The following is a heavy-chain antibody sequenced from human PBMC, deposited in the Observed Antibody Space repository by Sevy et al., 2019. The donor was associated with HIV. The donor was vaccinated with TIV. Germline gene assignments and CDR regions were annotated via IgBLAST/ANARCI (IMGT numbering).Heavy chain of an antibody. J-gene: IGHJ4*02. CDR1: GFTFSSYG. Sequence: GGSLRLSCAASGFTFSSYGMHWVRQAPGKGLEWVAFIRYDGSNKYYADSVKGRFTISRDNSKNTLYLQMNSLRAEDTAVYYCAKGPWGCSGGSCYYDYWGQGTLVIVSS. D-gene: IGHD2-15*01. CDR2: IRYDGSNK. CDR3: AKGPWGCSGGSCYYDY. V-gene: IGHV3-30*02.